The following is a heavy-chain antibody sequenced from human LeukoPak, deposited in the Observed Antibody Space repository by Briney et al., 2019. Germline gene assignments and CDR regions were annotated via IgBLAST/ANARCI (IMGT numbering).Heavy chain of an antibody. J-gene: IGHJ4*02. V-gene: IGHV1-8*01. CDR1: GYTFTSYD. CDR2: MNPNSGNT. CDR3: ARGVRIAAAGTAPPPGY. D-gene: IGHD6-13*01. Sequence: ASVKVSCKASGYTFTSYDINWVRQATGQGLEWMGRMNPNSGNTGYAQKFQGRVTMTRNTSISTAYMELSSLRSEDTAVYYCARGVRIAAAGTAPPPGYWGQGTLVTVSS.